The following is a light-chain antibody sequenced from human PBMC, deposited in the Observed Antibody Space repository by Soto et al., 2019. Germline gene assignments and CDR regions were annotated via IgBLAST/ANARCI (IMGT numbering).Light chain of an antibody. CDR3: QQYGSSPPIT. CDR1: QSVSSSY. Sequence: EIVLTQSPGTLSLSPGERATLSCRASQSVSSSYFAWYQQKPGQAPRLLIYGASSRATGIPDRFSGSGSGTDFTLTISRLEPEDFAVYYCQQYGSSPPITFGPGTKVDI. CDR2: GAS. V-gene: IGKV3-20*01. J-gene: IGKJ3*01.